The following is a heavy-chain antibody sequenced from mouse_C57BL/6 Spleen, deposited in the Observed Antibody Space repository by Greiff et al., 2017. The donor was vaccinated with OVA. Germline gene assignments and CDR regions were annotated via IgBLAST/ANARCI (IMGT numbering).Heavy chain of an antibody. J-gene: IGHJ2*01. CDR3: ARAEIYYYGSSYDFDY. CDR1: GYTFTSYW. CDR2: IYPGSGST. Sequence: VQLQQPGAELVKPGASVKMSCKASGYTFTSYWITWVKQRPGQGLEWIGDIYPGSGSTNYNEKFKSKATLTVDTSSSTAYMQLSSLTSEDSAVYYCARAEIYYYGSSYDFDYWGQGTTLTVSS. V-gene: IGHV1-55*01. D-gene: IGHD1-1*01.